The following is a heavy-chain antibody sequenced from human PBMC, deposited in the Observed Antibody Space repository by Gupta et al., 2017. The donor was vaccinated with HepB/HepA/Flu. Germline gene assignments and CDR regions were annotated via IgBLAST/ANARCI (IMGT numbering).Heavy chain of an antibody. CDR2: MRSGGGT. CDR3: VREYRESFVFDY. J-gene: IGHJ4*02. V-gene: IGHV1-46*01. Sequence: QVQLVQSGAVVEKLGASVKVPCKASRYTITDYHMHWVRQAPGRGLEWMGLMRSGGGTTYAQKFQGRVTMTRDTSTSTVYMDLSSLKSEDTAVYYCVREYRESFVFDYWGQGTLVTVSS. CDR1: RYTITDYH. D-gene: IGHD5-12*01.